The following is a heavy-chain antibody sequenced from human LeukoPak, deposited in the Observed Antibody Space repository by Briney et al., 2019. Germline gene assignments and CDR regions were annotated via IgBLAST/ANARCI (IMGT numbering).Heavy chain of an antibody. D-gene: IGHD5-24*01. CDR3: ARRRGDGYNSPFDY. V-gene: IGHV5-51*01. J-gene: IGHJ4*02. CDR1: GXSFPDYW. CDR2: IYPADSDT. Sequence: GESLKISFKGSGXSFPDYWIDWVRQMPGQGLEWMGIIYPADSDTRYSPSFQGQVTISADKSINTAYLQWSTLKASDTATYYCARRRGDGYNSPFDYWGQGTLVTVPS.